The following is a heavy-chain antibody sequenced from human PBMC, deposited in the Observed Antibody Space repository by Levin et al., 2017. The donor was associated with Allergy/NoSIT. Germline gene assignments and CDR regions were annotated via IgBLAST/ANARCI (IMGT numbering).Heavy chain of an antibody. J-gene: IGHJ4*02. Sequence: SETLSLTCTVSGDSISSLYYWGWVRQPPGKGLEWLGTLDYTESVYYNPSLKSRVTISLVTSRNQLSLKLTSMTATDTAVYYCARDHGSSAWFYFWGQGTLVTVSS. CDR3: ARDHGSSAWFYF. CDR2: LDYTESV. CDR1: GDSISSLYY. D-gene: IGHD6-19*01. V-gene: IGHV4-39*02.